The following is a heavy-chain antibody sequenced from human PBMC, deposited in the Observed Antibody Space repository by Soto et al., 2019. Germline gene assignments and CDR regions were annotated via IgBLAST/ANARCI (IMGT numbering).Heavy chain of an antibody. D-gene: IGHD2-15*01. CDR3: AREALYCSGGSCYYDYYYMDV. J-gene: IGHJ6*03. CDR2: IYYSGST. Sequence: SETLSLTCTVSGGSISSGGYYWSWIRQHPGKGLEWFGYIYYSGSTYYNPSLKSRVTISVDTSKNQFSLKLSSVTAADTAVYYCAREALYCSGGSCYYDYYYMDVWGKGPTVTVSS. CDR1: GGSISSGGYY. V-gene: IGHV4-31*03.